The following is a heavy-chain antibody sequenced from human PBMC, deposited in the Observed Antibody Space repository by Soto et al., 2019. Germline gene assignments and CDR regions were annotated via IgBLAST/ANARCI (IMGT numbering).Heavy chain of an antibody. D-gene: IGHD3-10*01. CDR3: ARVIRGAYYNSPLDT. CDR1: GYTFTGYF. V-gene: IGHV1-2*02. J-gene: IGHJ5*02. Sequence: ASVKVSCKASGYTFTGYFMHWVRQAPEQGLEWMGWITPYSGGADYAQSFQGRVTMTRDTSISTVYMELSRLRFDDTAVYYCARVIRGAYYNSPLDTWGQGTVVTVSS. CDR2: ITPYSGGA.